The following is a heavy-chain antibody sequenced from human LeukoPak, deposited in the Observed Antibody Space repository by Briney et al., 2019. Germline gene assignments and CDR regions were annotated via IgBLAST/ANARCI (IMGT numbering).Heavy chain of an antibody. Sequence: ASVKVSCKASGNTFSGYYMHWVRQAPGQGLEWMGWINPNSGGTNYAQKFQGRVTMTRDTSISTAYMELSRLRSDDTAVYYCAREDCSCGSCYSAFDYWGQGTLVTVSS. V-gene: IGHV1-2*02. J-gene: IGHJ4*02. CDR1: GNTFSGYY. CDR2: INPNSGGT. D-gene: IGHD2-15*01. CDR3: AREDCSCGSCYSAFDY.